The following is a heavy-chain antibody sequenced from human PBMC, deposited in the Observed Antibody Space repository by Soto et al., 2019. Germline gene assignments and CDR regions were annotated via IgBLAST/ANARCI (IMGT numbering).Heavy chain of an antibody. V-gene: IGHV3-23*01. D-gene: IGHD5-18*01. CDR1: GFTFSSYA. CDR2: ISGSGGST. J-gene: IGHJ6*02. CDR3: AKGGGYSFDPYYYYGMDV. Sequence: EVQLLESGGGLVQPGGSLRLSCAASGFTFSSYAMSWVRQAPGKGLEWVSAISGSGGSTYYADSVKGRFTISRDNSKNTLYLQMNSLRAEDTAVYYCAKGGGYSFDPYYYYGMDVWGQGTTVTVSS.